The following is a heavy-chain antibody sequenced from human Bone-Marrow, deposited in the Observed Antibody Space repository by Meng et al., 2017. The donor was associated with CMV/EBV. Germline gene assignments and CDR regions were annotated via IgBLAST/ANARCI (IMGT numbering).Heavy chain of an antibody. D-gene: IGHD2-2*01. J-gene: IGHJ6*02. V-gene: IGHV3-9*01. Sequence: GGSLRLSCAASGFTFDDYAMHWVRQAPGKGLEWVSGISWNSGSIDYADSVKGRFTISRDNAKNSLYLQMDDLRGEDTAVYYCARFKYCSSSSCHRYLYSGLDVWGQGTTVTVSS. CDR1: GFTFDDYA. CDR2: ISWNSGSI. CDR3: ARFKYCSSSSCHRYLYSGLDV.